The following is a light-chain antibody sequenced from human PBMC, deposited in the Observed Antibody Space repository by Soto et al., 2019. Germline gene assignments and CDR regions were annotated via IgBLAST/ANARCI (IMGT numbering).Light chain of an antibody. CDR1: EILLHSDGKTY. CDR2: ELY. CDR3: MQSIQVPIT. Sequence: VITQTPLSLSVALGQPGSISCQNREILLHSDGKTYLYWYMQKPGQHTHLLIYELYNRFSGVPDKVSGSGSGTDVTLKISRVEAEDVGVYYCMQSIQVPITFGQGTRLEIK. J-gene: IGKJ5*01. V-gene: IGKV2D-29*01.